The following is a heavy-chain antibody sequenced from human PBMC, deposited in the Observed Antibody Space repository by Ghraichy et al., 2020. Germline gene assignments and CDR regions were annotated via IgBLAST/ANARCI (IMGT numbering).Heavy chain of an antibody. J-gene: IGHJ4*02. CDR1: GYSFTSYW. CDR2: IYPGDSDT. CDR3: ARHRGQWGAAAGTFDY. Sequence: GESLNISCKGSGYSFTSYWIGWVRQMPGKGLEWMGIIYPGDSDTRYSPSFQGQVTISADKSISTAYLQWSSLKASDTAMYYCARHRGQWGAAAGTFDYWGQGTLVTVSS. V-gene: IGHV5-51*01. D-gene: IGHD6-13*01.